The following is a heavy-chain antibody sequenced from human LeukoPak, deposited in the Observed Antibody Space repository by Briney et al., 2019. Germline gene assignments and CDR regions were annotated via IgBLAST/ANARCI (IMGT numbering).Heavy chain of an antibody. Sequence: GGSLRLSCAASGFTFSSYGMHWVRQAPGKGLEWVAVISYAGSNEYYANSVRGRFTISRDNSRNTLYLQMNSLRAEDTAVYYCAKTPAAGDYPQAEFFQHWGQGTLVTVSS. CDR3: AKTPAAGDYPQAEFFQH. J-gene: IGHJ1*01. CDR2: ISYAGSNE. V-gene: IGHV3-30*18. CDR1: GFTFSSYG. D-gene: IGHD4-17*01.